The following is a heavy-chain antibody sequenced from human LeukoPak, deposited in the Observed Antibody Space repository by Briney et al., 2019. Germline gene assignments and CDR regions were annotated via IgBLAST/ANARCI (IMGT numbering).Heavy chain of an antibody. CDR2: IYYSGST. CDR1: GDSISSSSYY. D-gene: IGHD3-9*01. V-gene: IGHV4-39*01. CDR3: ARRLVFYIRYFDTTGMDV. J-gene: IGHJ6*03. Sequence: SETLSLTCTVSGDSISSSSYYWGWIRQPPGKGLEWIGSIYYSGSTYYNPSLKSRVTISVDTSKNQFSLKLSSVTAADTAVYYCARRLVFYIRYFDTTGMDVWGKGTTVTVSS.